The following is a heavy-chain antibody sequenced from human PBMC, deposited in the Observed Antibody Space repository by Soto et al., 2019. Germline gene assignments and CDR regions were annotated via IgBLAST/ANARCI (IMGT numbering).Heavy chain of an antibody. CDR2: ISSSSSYI. V-gene: IGHV3-21*02. CDR1: GFTFSSYS. CDR3: ARDSVYSSGWYLDY. J-gene: IGHJ4*02. Sequence: EVQLVESGGGLVKPGGSLRLSCAASGFTFSSYSMNWVGQAPGKGLEWVSSISSSSSYIYYADSVKGRFTISRDNAKNSLYLQMNSLRAEDTAVYHCARDSVYSSGWYLDYWGQGTLVTVSS. D-gene: IGHD6-19*01.